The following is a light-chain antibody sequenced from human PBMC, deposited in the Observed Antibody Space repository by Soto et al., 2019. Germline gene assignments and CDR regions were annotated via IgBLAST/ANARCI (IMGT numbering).Light chain of an antibody. CDR1: QSIGDS. CDR3: QQYHGYSRT. Sequence: DIQMTQSPSTLSASVGDRVTITCRASQSIGDSLAWYQQKPGKAPYLLISDVSSLERGVPSRFSGSGSGTEFTLTISSMQPDDFATFYCQQYHGYSRTFGQGTKVEI. J-gene: IGKJ1*01. CDR2: DVS. V-gene: IGKV1-5*01.